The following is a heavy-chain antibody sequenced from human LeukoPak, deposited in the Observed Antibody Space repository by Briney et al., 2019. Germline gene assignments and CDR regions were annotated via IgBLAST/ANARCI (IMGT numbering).Heavy chain of an antibody. V-gene: IGHV4-4*07. J-gene: IGHJ3*02. CDR2: IYTSGST. D-gene: IGHD3-22*01. CDR1: GGSISSYY. Sequence: SETLSLTCTVSGGSISSYYWSWIRQPAGKGLEWIGRIYTSGSTNYNPSLKSRVTMSVDTSKNQFSLKLSSVTAADTAVYYCARDYYDSSGYLCAFDIWGQGTMVTVS. CDR3: ARDYYDSSGYLCAFDI.